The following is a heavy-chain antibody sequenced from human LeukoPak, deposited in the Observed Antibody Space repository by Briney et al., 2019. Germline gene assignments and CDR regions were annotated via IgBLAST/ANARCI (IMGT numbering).Heavy chain of an antibody. CDR2: VSGGGVNT. CDR3: AKGHTDYGTGFDL. V-gene: IGHV3-23*01. CDR1: GFTFSTYA. Sequence: GGSLRLSCAASGFTFSTYAMSWVRQAPGKGLEWVSIVSGGGVNTYYVDSVRGRFTISRDNSKNTLYLQMNSLRVEDTAVYYCAKGHTDYGTGFDLWGQGTLVTVSS. D-gene: IGHD3-16*01. J-gene: IGHJ4*02.